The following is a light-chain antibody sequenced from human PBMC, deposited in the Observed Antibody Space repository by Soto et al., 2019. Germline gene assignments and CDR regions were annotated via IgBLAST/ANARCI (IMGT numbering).Light chain of an antibody. J-gene: IGLJ2*01. CDR3: QVWDSTTDNRV. CDR2: NDR. CDR1: NIGSEG. Sequence: SYELTQAPSVSVAPGQTARITCGGNNIGSEGVHWYQQKPGLAPLLVLYNDRDRPSGVPERFSGSNSGNTATLTISRVEAGDEADYYCQVWDSTTDNRVFGGGTQLPS. V-gene: IGLV3-21*02.